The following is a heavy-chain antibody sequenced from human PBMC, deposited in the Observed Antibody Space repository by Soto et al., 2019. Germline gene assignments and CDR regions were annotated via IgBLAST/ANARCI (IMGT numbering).Heavy chain of an antibody. CDR3: ASAMGVYYYYGMDV. J-gene: IGHJ6*02. D-gene: IGHD2-8*01. Sequence: SETLSLTCAVYGGSFSGYYWSWIRQPPGKGLEWIGEINHSGSTNYNPSLKSRVTISVDTSKNQFSLKLSSVTAADTAVYYCASAMGVYYYYGMDVWGQGTTVTVSS. CDR2: INHSGST. CDR1: GGSFSGYY. V-gene: IGHV4-34*01.